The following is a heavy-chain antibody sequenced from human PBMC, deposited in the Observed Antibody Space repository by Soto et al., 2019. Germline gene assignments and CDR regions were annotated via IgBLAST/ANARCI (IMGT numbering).Heavy chain of an antibody. Sequence: SETLSLTCAVYGGSFSGYYWSWIRQPPGKGLEWIGEINHSGSTNYNPSLKSRVTISVDTSKNQFSLKLSSVTAADTAVYYCASLEGGRLVRSYMDVWGKGTTVTVSS. V-gene: IGHV4-34*01. CDR1: GGSFSGYY. CDR3: ASLEGGRLVRSYMDV. D-gene: IGHD6-19*01. CDR2: INHSGST. J-gene: IGHJ6*03.